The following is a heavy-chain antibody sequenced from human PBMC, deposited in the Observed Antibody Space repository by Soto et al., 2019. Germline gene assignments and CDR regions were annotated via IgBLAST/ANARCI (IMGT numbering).Heavy chain of an antibody. CDR2: IYYSGST. CDR3: ARRVPATAVDY. D-gene: IGHD2-2*01. J-gene: IGHJ4*02. V-gene: IGHV4-59*08. CDR1: GGSISTYY. Sequence: ASETLSLTCTVSGGSISTYYWTWIRQPPGKGLEWIGYIYYSGSTNYNPSLKSRVTISVDTSKNQFSLKLSSVTAADTAVYFCARRVPATAVDYWGQGTLVTVSS.